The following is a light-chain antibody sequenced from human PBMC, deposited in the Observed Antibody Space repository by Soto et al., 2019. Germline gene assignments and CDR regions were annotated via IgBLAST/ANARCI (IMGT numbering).Light chain of an antibody. CDR1: SSDVGNNNY. V-gene: IGLV2-14*01. J-gene: IGLJ3*02. CDR3: SAYTTNTTPL. CDR2: EVT. Sequence: QSVLTQPASVSGSPGQSITISCTGTSSDVGNNNYVSWYQHHPGKAPRLLIYEVTTRPSGISHRFSGSKSGNTASLTISGLQAVDEAYYYCSAYTTNTTPLFGGGSRLTVL.